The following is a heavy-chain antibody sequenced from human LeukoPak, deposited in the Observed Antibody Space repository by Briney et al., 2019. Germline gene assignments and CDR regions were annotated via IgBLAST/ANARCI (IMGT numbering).Heavy chain of an antibody. CDR2: ISSSGGGT. CDR3: SKRGAYYFDY. D-gene: IGHD1-26*01. V-gene: IGHV3-23*01. J-gene: IGHJ4*02. CDR1: GHTFSSYA. Sequence: PGGSLRLSCAASGHTFSSYAMSWVRQAPGKGLEWVSSISSSGGGTYYADSVKGRFTISRDNSKNSLFLQMNKLRAEDTAVYYCSKRGAYYFDYWGQGTLVTVSS.